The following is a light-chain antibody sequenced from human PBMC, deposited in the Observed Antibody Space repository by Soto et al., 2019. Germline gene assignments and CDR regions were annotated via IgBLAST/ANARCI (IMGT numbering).Light chain of an antibody. CDR2: EAS. CDR1: QSISRF. Sequence: DIQITQSPSSLSASVGDRVTITCRSSQSISRFLNWYQQKPGKAPQLLIYEASSLQGGVPSRFIGSGSGTAFTLTIAGLQPADFATYYCHQSYSIPLTLGGGTKVDIK. CDR3: HQSYSIPLT. V-gene: IGKV1-39*01. J-gene: IGKJ4*01.